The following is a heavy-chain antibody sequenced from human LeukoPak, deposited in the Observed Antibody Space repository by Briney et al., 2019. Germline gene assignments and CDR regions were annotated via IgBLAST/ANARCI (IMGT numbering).Heavy chain of an antibody. CDR2: ISAGGDT. Sequence: GGSLRLSCAASGFTFSNYGMSWVRQAPGKGLEWVSTISAGGDTYYANSVGGRFTISRGISKNTLYLQMNSLRAEDTAVYYRAKTFNWNYFDYWGQGTLVTVSS. V-gene: IGHV3-23*01. J-gene: IGHJ4*02. D-gene: IGHD1-1*01. CDR3: AKTFNWNYFDY. CDR1: GFTFSNYG.